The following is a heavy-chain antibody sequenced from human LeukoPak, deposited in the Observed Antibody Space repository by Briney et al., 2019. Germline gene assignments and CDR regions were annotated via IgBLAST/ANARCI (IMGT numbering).Heavy chain of an antibody. CDR1: GFSVANDY. V-gene: IGHV3-53*01. CDR2: LFSGGSR. J-gene: IGHJ4*02. D-gene: IGHD4-11*01. Sequence: GGSLRLSCAASGFSVANDYMNWVRQTPGKGLQWVSILFSGGSRYYADSVKGRFTISRDNAKNSLYLQMNSLRVEDTAVYYCVKEVEATNWGQGTLVTVSS. CDR3: VKEVEATN.